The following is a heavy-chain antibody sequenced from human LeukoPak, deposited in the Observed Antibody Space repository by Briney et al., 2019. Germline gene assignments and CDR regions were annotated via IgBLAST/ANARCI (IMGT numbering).Heavy chain of an antibody. Sequence: ASVKVSCKASGGTFSSYAISWVRQAPGQGLEWMGGIIPIFGTANYAQKFQGRVTITADESTSTAYMELSSLRSEDTAVYYCARDGLSLGYFDYWGQGTLVTVSS. V-gene: IGHV1-69*01. CDR2: IIPIFGTA. J-gene: IGHJ4*02. CDR1: GGTFSSYA. CDR3: ARDGLSLGYFDY. D-gene: IGHD7-27*01.